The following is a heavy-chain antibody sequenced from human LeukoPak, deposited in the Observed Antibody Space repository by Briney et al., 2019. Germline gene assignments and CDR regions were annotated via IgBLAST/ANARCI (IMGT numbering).Heavy chain of an antibody. D-gene: IGHD2-8*01. CDR3: ASQWTIFDAFDI. CDR2: IFHSGST. V-gene: IGHV4-38-2*02. Sequence: PSETLSPTCNVSGYSISSGYYWGWIRQPPGKGLEWIGNIFHSGSTHYNPSLKSRVTISVDTSNNQFSLKLSSVTAADMAVYYCASQWTIFDAFDIWGQGTMVTVSS. CDR1: GYSISSGYY. J-gene: IGHJ3*02.